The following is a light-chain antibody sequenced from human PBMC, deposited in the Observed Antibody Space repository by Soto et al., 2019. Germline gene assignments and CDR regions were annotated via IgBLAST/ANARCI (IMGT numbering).Light chain of an antibody. V-gene: IGKV1-5*03. CDR3: QQSNNYPWT. CDR2: EAA. J-gene: IGKJ1*01. Sequence: DIQMTQSPSTLSASVGDRVTITCRASQYIHYYLAWYQQKPGEAPKLLIYEAANLESGVPSRFSGSGTGTEFTLTISSLQPDDFATYYCQQSNNYPWTFGQGTRVEI. CDR1: QYIHYY.